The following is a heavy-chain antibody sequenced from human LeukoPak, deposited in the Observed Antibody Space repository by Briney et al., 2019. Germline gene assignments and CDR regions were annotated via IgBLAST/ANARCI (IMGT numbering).Heavy chain of an antibody. CDR1: GGSISSYY. CDR3: ASWISGNYQYFQH. CDR2: IYTSGST. V-gene: IGHV4-4*07. Sequence: SETLSLTCTVSGGSISSYYWSWIRQPAGKGLEWIGRIYTSGSTNYNPSLKSRVAISVDTSKNQFSLKLSSVTPADTAVYYCASWISGNYQYFQHWGQGTLVTVSS. D-gene: IGHD1-26*01. J-gene: IGHJ1*01.